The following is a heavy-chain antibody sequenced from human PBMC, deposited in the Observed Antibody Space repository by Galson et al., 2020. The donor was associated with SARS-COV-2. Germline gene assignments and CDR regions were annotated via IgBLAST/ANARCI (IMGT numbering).Heavy chain of an antibody. CDR3: ARVYYYDKRRSHYYYFARVV. J-gene: IGHJ6*02. CDR1: GYSITSSNW. CDR2: IYYSGTH. Sequence: SETLSLTCAVSGYSITSSNWWGWIRQPPGKGLEWIGHIYYSGTHVYNTSLKSRVTMSVDTSNNQCSLKLTSVTAVDTAVYYCARVYYYDKRRSHYYYFARVVWVPGTMVTVS. D-gene: IGHD3-22*01. V-gene: IGHV4-28*01.